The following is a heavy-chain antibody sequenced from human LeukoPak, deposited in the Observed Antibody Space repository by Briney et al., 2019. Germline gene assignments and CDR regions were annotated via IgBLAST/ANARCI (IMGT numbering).Heavy chain of an antibody. J-gene: IGHJ4*02. CDR2: ISTNGGST. V-gene: IGHV3-64*01. Sequence: PPGGSLRLSCAASGFMFSNYDMHWVRQAPGKGLEYVSHISTNGGSTYYAISVKGRFTISRDNSKNTLYLQMGSLRAEDMAVYYCARGRGYIYGYDYWGQGTLVTVSS. D-gene: IGHD5-18*01. CDR1: GFMFSNYD. CDR3: ARGRGYIYGYDY.